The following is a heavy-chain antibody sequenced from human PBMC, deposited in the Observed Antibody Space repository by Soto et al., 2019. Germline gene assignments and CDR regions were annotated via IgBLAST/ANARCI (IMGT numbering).Heavy chain of an antibody. J-gene: IGHJ3*02. Sequence: EVQLVESGGGLVQSGGSLRLSCAASGFTSSSYWMHWVRQAPGKGLVWVSRISNDGTSTNYADSVKGRFTISRDNAKNTVYLEMNSLRAEDTAVYYCARDWYYYDTSDHFSADAFDIWGQGTTVTVSS. D-gene: IGHD3-22*01. CDR3: ARDWYYYDTSDHFSADAFDI. V-gene: IGHV3-74*01. CDR2: ISNDGTST. CDR1: GFTSSSYW.